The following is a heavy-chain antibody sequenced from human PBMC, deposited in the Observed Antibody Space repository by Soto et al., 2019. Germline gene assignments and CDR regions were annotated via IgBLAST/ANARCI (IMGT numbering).Heavy chain of an antibody. J-gene: IGHJ4*02. CDR2: IHADGKIT. D-gene: IGHD5-18*01. CDR3: ASYTMVTAGDY. CDR1: GFTFSSYW. V-gene: IGHV3-74*01. Sequence: GGSLRLSCSASGFTFSSYWMHWVRQAPGMGLVWVSRIHADGKITDYADSVKGRFSISRDNAKNTVYLQLNSLRAEDTAVYYCASYTMVTAGDYWGQGTLVTVSS.